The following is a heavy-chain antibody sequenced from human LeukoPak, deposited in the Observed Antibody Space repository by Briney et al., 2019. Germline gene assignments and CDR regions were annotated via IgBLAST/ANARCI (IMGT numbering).Heavy chain of an antibody. CDR1: GFTFSSYC. J-gene: IGHJ6*03. V-gene: IGHV3-21*01. CDR2: ISNSSSYI. Sequence: PGGSLRLSCAASGFTFSSYCMNWVRPAPGKGLEWVSSISNSSSYIYYADSVKGRFTISRDNAKNSLYLQMNSLRAEDTAVYYCARAYDSSGYFYYYYYYMDVWGKGTTVTVSS. D-gene: IGHD3-22*01. CDR3: ARAYDSSGYFYYYYYYMDV.